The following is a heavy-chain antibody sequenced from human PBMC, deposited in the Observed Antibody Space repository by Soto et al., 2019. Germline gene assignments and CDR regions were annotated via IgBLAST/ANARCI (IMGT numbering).Heavy chain of an antibody. CDR3: ARELDYAAYPKGGGDYYYGMDV. V-gene: IGHV4-39*02. CDR1: GASISSSSFY. J-gene: IGHJ6*02. CDR2: VYYSGST. D-gene: IGHD4-17*01. Sequence: QLQLRESGPGLVKPSETLSLTCTVSGASISSSSFYWAWLHQPPGKGLEWIGCVYYSGSTFYNPSLMRRVTITMDTSKNQCSLKLTSVTAADTGVFYCARELDYAAYPKGGGDYYYGMDVWGRGTTVTVSS.